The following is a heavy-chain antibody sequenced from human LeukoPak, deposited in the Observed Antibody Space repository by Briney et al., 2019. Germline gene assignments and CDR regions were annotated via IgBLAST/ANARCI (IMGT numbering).Heavy chain of an antibody. CDR2: INHSGST. D-gene: IGHD3-10*01. CDR1: GGSFSGYY. Sequence: SETLSLTCAVYGGSFSGYYWSWIRQPPGKGLEWIGEINHSGSTNYNPSLKSRVTISVDTSKNQFSLKLSSVTAADTAVYYCAKSLGRYYGSGSPFDYWGQGTLVTVSS. J-gene: IGHJ4*02. V-gene: IGHV4-34*01. CDR3: AKSLGRYYGSGSPFDY.